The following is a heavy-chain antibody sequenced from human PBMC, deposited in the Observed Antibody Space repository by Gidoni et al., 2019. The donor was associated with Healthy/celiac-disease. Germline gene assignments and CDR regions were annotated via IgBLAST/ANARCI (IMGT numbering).Heavy chain of an antibody. J-gene: IGHJ4*02. CDR1: GGSISSYY. CDR2: IYYSGST. D-gene: IGHD3-10*01. V-gene: IGHV4-59*08. Sequence: QVQLQESGPGLAKPSETLSLTCTVSGGSISSYYWSWIRQPPGKGLEWIGYIYYSGSTNYNPSLKSRVTISVDTSKNQFSLKLSSVTAADTAVYYCARHPSSMVRGVIHFDYWGQGTLVTVSS. CDR3: ARHPSSMVRGVIHFDY.